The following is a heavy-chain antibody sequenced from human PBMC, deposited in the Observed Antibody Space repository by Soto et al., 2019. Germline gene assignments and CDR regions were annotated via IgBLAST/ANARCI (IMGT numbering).Heavy chain of an antibody. CDR2: IYWDDDK. D-gene: IGHD6-19*01. CDR3: AHIVVAGLGYYFDY. Sequence: QITLKESGPTLVKPTQTLTLTCTFSGFSLSSTRMAVGWIRQPPGKALEWLALIYWDDDKRYSPFLKSRLTTPXHTPKHQVVLTMSHMAPVDTARYYCAHIVVAGLGYYFDYWGQGTLVTVSS. CDR1: GFSLSSTRMA. V-gene: IGHV2-5*02. J-gene: IGHJ4*02.